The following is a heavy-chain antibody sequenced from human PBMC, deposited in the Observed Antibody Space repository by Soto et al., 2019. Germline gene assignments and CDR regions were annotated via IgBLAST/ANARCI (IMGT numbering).Heavy chain of an antibody. J-gene: IGHJ4*02. V-gene: IGHV3-23*01. Sequence: VQLLESGGGLVQPGGSLRLSCAASGFTFSSYAMSWVRQAPGEGLEGVSAISGSGGSTYYAASVKGRFTISRDNSKNTLYLQMNSLRAGDTAVYYCAKGDGDYEYYFDYWGQGTLVTVSS. CDR3: AKGDGDYEYYFDY. D-gene: IGHD4-17*01. CDR2: ISGSGGST. CDR1: GFTFSSYA.